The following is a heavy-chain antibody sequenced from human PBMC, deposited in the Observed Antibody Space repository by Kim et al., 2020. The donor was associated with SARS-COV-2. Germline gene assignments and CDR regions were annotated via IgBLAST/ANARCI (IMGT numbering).Heavy chain of an antibody. CDR3: ARARGIAAAANYYGMDV. D-gene: IGHD6-13*01. J-gene: IGHJ6*02. V-gene: IGHV3-11*04. Sequence: VKGRFTISRDHAKNSRYLQMNSLRAEDTAVYYCARARGIAAAANYYGMDVWGQGTTVTVSS.